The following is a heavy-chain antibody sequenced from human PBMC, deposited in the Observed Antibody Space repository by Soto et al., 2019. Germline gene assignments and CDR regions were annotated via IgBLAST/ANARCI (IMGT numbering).Heavy chain of an antibody. J-gene: IGHJ5*02. V-gene: IGHV5-51*01. CDR1: GYSFTSYW. D-gene: IGHD2-15*01. CDR3: ARVVMVAATPSWFDP. Sequence: GESLKISCKGSGYSFTSYWIGWVRQMPGKGLEWMGIIYPGDSDTKYSPSFQGQVTISADKSISTAYLQWSSLKASDTAMYYCARVVMVAATPSWFDPWGQGTLVTVSS. CDR2: IYPGDSDT.